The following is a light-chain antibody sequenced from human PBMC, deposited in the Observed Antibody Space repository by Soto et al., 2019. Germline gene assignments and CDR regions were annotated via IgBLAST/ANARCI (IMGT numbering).Light chain of an antibody. V-gene: IGKV3-20*01. J-gene: IGKJ1*01. CDR2: GTS. Sequence: EIVLTQSPGTLSVSPGERATLSCRASQTISSNHLAWYQQKPGQAPSLLIYGTSSRATGIPDRFSGSGSGTDFTLTITRLEPEGSAIYYCQQYVSWTFGQGTKVEIK. CDR3: QQYVSWT. CDR1: QTISSNH.